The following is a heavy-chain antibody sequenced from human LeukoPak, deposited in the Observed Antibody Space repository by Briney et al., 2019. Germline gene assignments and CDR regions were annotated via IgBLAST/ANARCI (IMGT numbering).Heavy chain of an antibody. CDR1: GFTFRNYW. Sequence: PGGSLRLSCAASGFTFRNYWMGWLRQAPGKGLQWVSAISGSGGSTYYSDSVKGRFTISRDNSKNTLYLQMNSLRAEDTAVYYCAKDLVGATPRRLFDYWGQGTLVTVSS. CDR2: ISGSGGST. V-gene: IGHV3-23*01. D-gene: IGHD1-26*01. J-gene: IGHJ4*02. CDR3: AKDLVGATPRRLFDY.